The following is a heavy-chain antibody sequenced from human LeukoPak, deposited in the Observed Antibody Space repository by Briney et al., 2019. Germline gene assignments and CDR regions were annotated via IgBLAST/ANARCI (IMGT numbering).Heavy chain of an antibody. CDR2: IIPIFGTA. V-gene: IGHV1-69*13. J-gene: IGHJ6*02. Sequence: GASVKVSCKASGGTFSSYAISWVRQAPGQGLEWMGGIIPIFGTANYAQKFQGRVTITADESTSTAYMELSSLRSEDTAVYYCARRKAARPHYCYYGMDVWGQGTTVTVSS. D-gene: IGHD6-6*01. CDR3: ARRKAARPHYCYYGMDV. CDR1: GGTFSSYA.